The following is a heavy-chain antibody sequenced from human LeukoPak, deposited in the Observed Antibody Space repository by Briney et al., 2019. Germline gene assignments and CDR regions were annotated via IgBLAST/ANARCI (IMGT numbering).Heavy chain of an antibody. V-gene: IGHV3-11*06. CDR2: ISSSSSYT. CDR1: GFTFSDYY. J-gene: IGHJ4*02. D-gene: IGHD2-21*02. Sequence: GGSLRLSCAASGFTFSDYYMSWIRQAPGKGLEWVSYISSSSSYTDYADSVKGRFTISRDNAKNSLYLQMNSLRAEDTAVYYCARVPSSISSTAIIFYYFDYWGQGTLATVSS. CDR3: ARVPSSISSTAIIFYYFDY.